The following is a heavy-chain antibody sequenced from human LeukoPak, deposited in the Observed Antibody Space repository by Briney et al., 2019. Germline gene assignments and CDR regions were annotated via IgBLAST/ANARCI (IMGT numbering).Heavy chain of an antibody. J-gene: IGHJ4*02. D-gene: IGHD1-26*01. Sequence: GGSLRLSCAASGFTFSSYAMSWVRQSPGKGLEWVSAISGSGGSTYYADSVKGRFTISRDNSKNTLYLQMNSLRAEDTAVYYCAKGPAFASGSYYHYWGQGTLVTVSS. V-gene: IGHV3-23*01. CDR1: GFTFSSYA. CDR2: ISGSGGST. CDR3: AKGPAFASGSYYHY.